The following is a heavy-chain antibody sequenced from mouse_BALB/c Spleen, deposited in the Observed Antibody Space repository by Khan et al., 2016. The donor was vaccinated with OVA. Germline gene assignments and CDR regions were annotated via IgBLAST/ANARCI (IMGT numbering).Heavy chain of an antibody. J-gene: IGHJ3*01. D-gene: IGHD2-2*01. CDR1: GYTFTSYW. V-gene: IGHV1-5*01. CDR2: IYPGNSAT. CDR3: TRFGYLFAY. Sequence: VQLQQSGTVLARPGTSVKMSCKASGYTFTSYWMHWVKQRPGQGLEWIGAIYPGNSATRYNQKFKGKAKLTAVTSTSTAYLERSSLTKEGSGVYYCTRFGYLFAYWGQGTLVTVSA.